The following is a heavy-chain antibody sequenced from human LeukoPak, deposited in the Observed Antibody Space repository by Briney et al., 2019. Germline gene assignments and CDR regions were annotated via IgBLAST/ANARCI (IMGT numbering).Heavy chain of an antibody. J-gene: IGHJ4*02. Sequence: KPSETLSLTCTVSGGSISGSTYYWGWIRQPPGKGLEWIATIYYSRSTYYTPSLKSRVTISVDTSKSRFSLRLSSVTAADTAVYYCRLQLNYDYWGQGTLVTVSS. V-gene: IGHV4-39*01. CDR3: RLQLNYDY. D-gene: IGHD5-12*01. CDR2: IYYSRST. CDR1: GGSISGSTYY.